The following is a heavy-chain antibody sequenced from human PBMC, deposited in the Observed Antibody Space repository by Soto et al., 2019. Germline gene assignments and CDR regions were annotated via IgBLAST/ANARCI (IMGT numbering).Heavy chain of an antibody. CDR1: GFTFSSYA. D-gene: IGHD2-2*01. J-gene: IGHJ4*02. CDR3: ARVIVVVPAATGWGVDY. CDR2: ISYDGSNK. Sequence: PGGSLRLSCAASGFTFSSYAMHWVRQAPGKGLEWVAVISYDGSNKYYADSVKGRFTISRDNSKNTLYLQMNSLRAEDTAVYYCARVIVVVPAATGWGVDYWGQGTLVTVSS. V-gene: IGHV3-30-3*01.